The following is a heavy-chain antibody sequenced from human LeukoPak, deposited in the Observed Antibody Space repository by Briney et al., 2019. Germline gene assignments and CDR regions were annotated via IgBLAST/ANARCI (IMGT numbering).Heavy chain of an antibody. Sequence: GGSLRLSCAASGFTFSSYGMHWVRQAPGKGLEWVAFIRYDGSNKYYADSVKGRSTISRDNSKNTLYLQMNSLRAEDTAVYYCAKDFHDYSNYRYYYYYMDVWGKGTTVTVSS. CDR3: AKDFHDYSNYRYYYYYMDV. CDR2: IRYDGSNK. J-gene: IGHJ6*03. D-gene: IGHD4-11*01. CDR1: GFTFSSYG. V-gene: IGHV3-30*02.